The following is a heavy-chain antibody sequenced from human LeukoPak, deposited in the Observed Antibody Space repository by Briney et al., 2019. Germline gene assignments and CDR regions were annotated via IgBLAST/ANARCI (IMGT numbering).Heavy chain of an antibody. V-gene: IGHV3-30-3*01. Sequence: PGGSLRLSCAASGFTFSSYAMHWVRQAPGKGLEWVAVISYDGSNKYYADSVKGRFTISRDNAKNSLYLQMNSLRAEDTALYYCAKDIAMVRGANLFDYWGQGTLVTVSS. CDR2: ISYDGSNK. D-gene: IGHD3-10*01. CDR1: GFTFSSYA. J-gene: IGHJ4*02. CDR3: AKDIAMVRGANLFDY.